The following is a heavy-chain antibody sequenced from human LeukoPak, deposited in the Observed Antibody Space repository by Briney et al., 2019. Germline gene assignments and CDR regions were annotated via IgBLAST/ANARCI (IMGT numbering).Heavy chain of an antibody. CDR1: GFTLGDYA. V-gene: IGHV3-49*04. J-gene: IGHJ6*02. D-gene: IGHD5-18*01. CDR3: TRVVTNDYDYYYGMDV. CDR2: IRSKAYGGRT. Sequence: GGSLRLSCTASGFTLGDYAMSWVRQAPGKGLEWVGFIRSKAYGGRTEYDASVKGRFTISRDDSKSIAYLQMNSLKTEDTAVYYCTRVVTNDYDYYYGMDVWGQGTTVTVSS.